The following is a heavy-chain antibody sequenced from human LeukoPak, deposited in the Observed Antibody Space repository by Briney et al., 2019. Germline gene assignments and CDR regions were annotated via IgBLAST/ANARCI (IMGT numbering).Heavy chain of an antibody. Sequence: SVKVSCKASGYTFTSYYMHWVRQAPGQGLEWMGIINPSGGRTSYAQKFQGRVTMTRDTYTSTVYMELSSLRSEDTAVYYCARETPLAVADYWGQGTLVTVSS. V-gene: IGHV1-46*01. CDR2: INPSGGRT. CDR1: GYTFTSYY. J-gene: IGHJ4*02. D-gene: IGHD6-19*01. CDR3: ARETPLAVADY.